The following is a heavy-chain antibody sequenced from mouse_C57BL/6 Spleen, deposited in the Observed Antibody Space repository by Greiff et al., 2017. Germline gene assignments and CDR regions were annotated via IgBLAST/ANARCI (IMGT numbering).Heavy chain of an antibody. CDR3: ARGDYEDMDY. Sequence: VHLVESGAELVKPGASVKISCKASGYAFSSYWMNWVKQRPGKGLEWIGQIYPGDGDTNYNGKFKGKATLTADKSSSTAYMQLSSLTSEDSAVYFCARGDYEDMDYWGQGTSVTVSS. CDR1: GYAFSSYW. CDR2: IYPGDGDT. J-gene: IGHJ4*01. V-gene: IGHV1-80*01.